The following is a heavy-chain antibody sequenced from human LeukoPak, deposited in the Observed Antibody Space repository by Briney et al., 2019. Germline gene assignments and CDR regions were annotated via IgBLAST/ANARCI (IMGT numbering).Heavy chain of an antibody. V-gene: IGHV3-30*14. D-gene: IGHD6-19*01. CDR3: ARQWGWFTSGWWLDTFDV. J-gene: IGHJ3*01. CDR2: VTHDGSKM. CDR1: GFSFSDYS. Sequence: GGSLRLSCSASGFSFSDYSIHWVRQAPGRGFYWVTVVTHDGSKMYYADSVEGRFIISRHNSKDMVYLQMNRLTSEDTAVYYCARQWGWFTSGWWLDTFDVWGQGSMVIVSS.